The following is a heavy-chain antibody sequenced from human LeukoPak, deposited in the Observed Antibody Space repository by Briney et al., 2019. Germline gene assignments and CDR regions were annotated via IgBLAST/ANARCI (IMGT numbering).Heavy chain of an antibody. CDR3: ARGPSCTSISCHTTGLFDY. CDR2: ISSSSNST. V-gene: IGHV3-21*01. J-gene: IGHJ4*02. D-gene: IGHD2-2*01. CDR1: GFTFSIYS. Sequence: GGSLRLSCTASGFTFSIYSMSWVRQAPGKGLEWVSSISSSSNSTYYADSVKGQFTSSRDNAKNSLYLQMNSLRAGDTAVYYCARGPSCTSISCHTTGLFDYWGQGTLVTVSS.